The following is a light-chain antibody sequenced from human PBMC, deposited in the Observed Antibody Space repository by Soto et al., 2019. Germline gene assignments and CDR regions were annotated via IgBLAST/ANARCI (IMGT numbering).Light chain of an antibody. CDR3: QQRSNWPPVFT. CDR2: DAS. CDR1: QSVSIY. V-gene: IGKV3-11*01. Sequence: EIVLTQSPATVSLSPGERVTLSCRASQSVSIYLAWYQQKPGQAPRLLMYDASNRAPGIPTRFSGSGSGTDFTLTISSLEPEDFAIYHCQQRSNWPPVFTFGPGTKVDIK. J-gene: IGKJ3*01.